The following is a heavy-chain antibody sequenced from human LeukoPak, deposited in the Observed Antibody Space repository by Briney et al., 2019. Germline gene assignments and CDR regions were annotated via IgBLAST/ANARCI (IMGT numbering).Heavy chain of an antibody. J-gene: IGHJ4*02. D-gene: IGHD6-13*01. Sequence: SQTLSLTCTVSGGSISSYYWSWIRQPPGKGLEWIGYIYYSGSTNYNPPLKGRVTISVDTSKNQFSLKLSSVTAAYTAVDYWARFIAAAGTGYFDYWGQGTLVTVSS. CDR1: GGSISSYY. V-gene: IGHV4-59*01. CDR3: ARFIAAAGTGYFDY. CDR2: IYYSGST.